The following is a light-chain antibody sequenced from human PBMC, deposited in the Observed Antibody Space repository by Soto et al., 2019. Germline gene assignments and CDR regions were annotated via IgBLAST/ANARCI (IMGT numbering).Light chain of an antibody. CDR1: QGIRNY. V-gene: IGKV1-27*01. CDR3: QKYNSAPRT. CDR2: GAS. Sequence: DIQMTQSPSSLSASLGDRVTISCRASQGIRNYLAWYQQKPGKVPQLLIFGASTLQSGVPSRFSGSGSGTDFTLTISSLQPEDVETYYCQKYNSAPRTFGPGTKVDIK. J-gene: IGKJ1*01.